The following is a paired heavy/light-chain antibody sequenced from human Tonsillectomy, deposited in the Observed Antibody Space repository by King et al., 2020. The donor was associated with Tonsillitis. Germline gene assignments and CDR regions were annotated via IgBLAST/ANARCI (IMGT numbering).Light chain of an antibody. V-gene: IGKV1-5*03. CDR2: RAS. CDR3: QQYHDYPT. J-gene: IGKJ1*01. Sequence: EIQMTQSPSTLSASVGDRVTITCRASQNINSWLAWYQQKPGIAPKLLIYRASSFESGVPSRFRGSGSGTEFTLTISSLQPDDVATYYCQQYHDYPTFGQGTKVEIK. CDR1: QNINSW.
Heavy chain of an antibody. V-gene: IGHV3-23*01. D-gene: IGHD3-10*01. Sequence: EVQLLESGGGLVQPGGSLRLSCAASGFTFSSYAMSWVRQAPGKGLEWVSLIETSGDEKAYADSVKGRFTVSRDNSKNTLYLQMTSLRAEDTAVYYCAKDALVRGIIHYYMDVWGKGTTVTVSS. CDR2: IETSGDEK. CDR3: AKDALVRGIIHYYMDV. J-gene: IGHJ6*03. CDR1: GFTFSSYA.